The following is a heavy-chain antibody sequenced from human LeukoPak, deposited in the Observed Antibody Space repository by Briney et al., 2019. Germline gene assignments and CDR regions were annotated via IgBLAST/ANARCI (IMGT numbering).Heavy chain of an antibody. J-gene: IGHJ3*02. D-gene: IGHD3-22*01. Sequence: ASVKVSCKASGYTFTSYAMNWVRQAPGQGLEWMGWINTNTGNPTYAQGFAGRFVFSLDTSVSTAYLQISSLKAEDTAVYYCAREFPYYYDSSGYYFAFDIWGQGTMVTVSS. CDR2: INTNTGNP. V-gene: IGHV7-4-1*02. CDR3: AREFPYYYDSSGYYFAFDI. CDR1: GYTFTSYA.